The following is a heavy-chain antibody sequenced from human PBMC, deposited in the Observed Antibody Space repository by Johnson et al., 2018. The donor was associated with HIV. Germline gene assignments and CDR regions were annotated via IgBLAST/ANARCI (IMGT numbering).Heavy chain of an antibody. CDR2: SNWNGGSP. D-gene: IGHD6-19*01. CDR1: GFTFDDYG. CDR3: VRVVSVAVAGSRQGAVGAFDM. J-gene: IGHJ3*02. V-gene: IGHV3-20*04. Sequence: EKLVESGGGLVQPGRSLRLSCAASGFTFDDYGLSWVRQAPGKGLEWVSGSNWNGGSPGYADSVKGRFTISNDNAKTSLYLHMNTLRAEDTALYYCVRVVSVAVAGSRQGAVGAFDMWGQGTMVTVAS.